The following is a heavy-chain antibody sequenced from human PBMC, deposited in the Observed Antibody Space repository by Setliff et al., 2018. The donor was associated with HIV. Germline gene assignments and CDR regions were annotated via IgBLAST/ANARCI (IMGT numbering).Heavy chain of an antibody. J-gene: IGHJ6*03. D-gene: IGHD6-6*01. CDR1: GGSISSGSYY. Sequence: LSLTCTVSGGSISSGSYYWSWIRQPAGKGLEWIGHIYTSGRTNYNPSLKSRVTISVDTSKNQFSLKLSSVTAADTAVYYCARDEQLVRGSHYYYYMDVWGKGTTVTVSS. V-gene: IGHV4-61*09. CDR3: ARDEQLVRGSHYYYYMDV. CDR2: IYTSGRT.